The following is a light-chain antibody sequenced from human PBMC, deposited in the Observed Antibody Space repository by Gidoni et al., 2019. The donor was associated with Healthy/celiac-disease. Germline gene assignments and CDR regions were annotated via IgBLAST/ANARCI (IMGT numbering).Light chain of an antibody. V-gene: IGLV1-44*01. CDR3: AAWDDSLNGVV. Sequence: QSVLTQPPSASGTPGQRVTISCSGSSANIGSNTVNWYQQLPGTAHKLLIYSNNQRPSGVPDRCSVSKSGTSASLAISGLQSEDEADYYCAAWDDSLNGVVFGGGTKLTVL. CDR1: SANIGSNT. CDR2: SNN. J-gene: IGLJ2*01.